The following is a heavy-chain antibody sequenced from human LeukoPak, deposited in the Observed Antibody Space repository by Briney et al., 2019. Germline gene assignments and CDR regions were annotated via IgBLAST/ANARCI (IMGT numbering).Heavy chain of an antibody. J-gene: IGHJ4*02. Sequence: ASVKVSCKASVGTFSSYAISWVRQAPGQGLEWMGWISAYNGNTNYAQKLQGRVTMTTDTSTSTAYMELRSLRSDDTAVYYCARGLWFGELSSFGYWGQGTLVTVSS. D-gene: IGHD3-10*01. V-gene: IGHV1-18*01. CDR3: ARGLWFGELSSFGY. CDR1: VGTFSSYA. CDR2: ISAYNGNT.